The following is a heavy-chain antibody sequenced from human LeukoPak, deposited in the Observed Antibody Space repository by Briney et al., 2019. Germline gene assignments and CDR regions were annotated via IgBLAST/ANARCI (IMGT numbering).Heavy chain of an antibody. V-gene: IGHV3-7*01. CDR1: GFAFSSSW. CDR3: ARGRGGD. Sequence: GGSLRLSCAASGFAFSSSWMNWVRQAPGEGLEWVANIKEGGSETHYQDSVKGRFTISRDDSTSSLYLQTNSLRAEDTAVYYCARGRGGDWGQGTLVTVSS. D-gene: IGHD2-21*01. J-gene: IGHJ4*02. CDR2: IKEGGSET.